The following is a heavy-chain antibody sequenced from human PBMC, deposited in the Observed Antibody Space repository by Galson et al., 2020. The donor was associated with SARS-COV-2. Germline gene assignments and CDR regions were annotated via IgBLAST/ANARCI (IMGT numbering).Heavy chain of an antibody. CDR1: GFTLSTYG. CDR3: AKDLNRVLHYYFDY. CDR2: ISYDGLNK. J-gene: IGHJ4*02. V-gene: IGHV3-30*18. Sequence: TGGSLRLSCAASGFTLSTYGMHWVRQVPGKGLEWVALISYDGLNKYYADSVKGRFTISRDTSKNTLYLQMNSLRAEDTAVYYCAKDLNRVLHYYFDYWGQGTLVTVSS.